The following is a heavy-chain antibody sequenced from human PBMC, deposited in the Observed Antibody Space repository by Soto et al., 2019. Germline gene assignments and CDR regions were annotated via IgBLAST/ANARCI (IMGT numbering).Heavy chain of an antibody. D-gene: IGHD3-10*01. CDR3: AKDRRTTFGYYNMDV. CDR1: GFTFSIYV. J-gene: IGHJ6*03. Sequence: QTAGSLRLSCAASGFTFSIYVISLVFQAKGKGLEWVSGISGSGGSTYYTDSVKGRFTISRDNSKNTLYLQMNSLRAEDTAVYYCAKDRRTTFGYYNMDVWGKGTTVTVSS. V-gene: IGHV3-23*01. CDR2: ISGSGGST.